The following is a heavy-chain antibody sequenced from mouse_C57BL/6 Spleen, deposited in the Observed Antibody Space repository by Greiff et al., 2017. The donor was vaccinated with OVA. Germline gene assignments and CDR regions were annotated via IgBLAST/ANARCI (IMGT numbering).Heavy chain of an antibody. Sequence: QVQLQQPGAELVKPGASVKLSCKASGYTFTSYWMHWVKQRPGQGLEWIGMIHPNSGSTNYNEKFKSKATLTVDKSSSTAYMQLSSLTSEDSAVYYCASPIYYDYGDYYAMDYWGQGTSVTVSS. D-gene: IGHD2-4*01. CDR3: ASPIYYDYGDYYAMDY. J-gene: IGHJ4*01. V-gene: IGHV1-64*01. CDR1: GYTFTSYW. CDR2: IHPNSGST.